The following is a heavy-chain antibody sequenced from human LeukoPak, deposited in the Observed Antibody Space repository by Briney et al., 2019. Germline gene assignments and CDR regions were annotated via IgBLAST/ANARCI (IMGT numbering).Heavy chain of an antibody. V-gene: IGHV4-39*07. CDR2: IYYSGST. CDR1: GGSISSSSYY. CDR3: ARDGAPYSSGWYGSVRWFGP. D-gene: IGHD6-19*01. Sequence: SETLSLTCTVSGGSISSSSYYWGWIRQPPGKGLEWIGSIYYSGSTYYNPSLKSRVTISVDTSKNQFSLKLSSVTAADTAVYYCARDGAPYSSGWYGSVRWFGPWGQGTLVTVSS. J-gene: IGHJ5*02.